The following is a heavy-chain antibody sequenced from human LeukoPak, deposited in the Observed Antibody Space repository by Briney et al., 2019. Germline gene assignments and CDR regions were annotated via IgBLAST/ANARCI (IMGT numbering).Heavy chain of an antibody. D-gene: IGHD3-3*01. CDR3: ARDRRNYDFWSGYLGLDY. CDR2: IIPILGIA. J-gene: IGHJ4*02. CDR1: GGTFSSYA. Sequence: ASVKISCKASGGTFSSYAISWVRQAPGQGLEWMGGIIPILGIANYAQKFQGRVTITADKSTSTAYMELSSLRSEDTAAYYCARDRRNYDFWSGYLGLDYWGQGTLVTVSS. V-gene: IGHV1-69*10.